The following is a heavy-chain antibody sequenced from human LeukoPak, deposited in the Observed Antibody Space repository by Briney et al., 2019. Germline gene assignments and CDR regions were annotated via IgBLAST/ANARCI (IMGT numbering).Heavy chain of an antibody. CDR1: GFTFSGSA. CDR2: IRSKDNSYAT. J-gene: IGHJ4*02. Sequence: GRSLRLSCAASGFTFSGSAMHWVRQASGKGLEWVGRIRSKDNSYATAYAASVKGRFTISRDDSKNTAYLQMNSLKTEDTAVYYCTRYGDSSGRPFDYWGQGTLVTVSS. V-gene: IGHV3-73*01. D-gene: IGHD3-22*01. CDR3: TRYGDSSGRPFDY.